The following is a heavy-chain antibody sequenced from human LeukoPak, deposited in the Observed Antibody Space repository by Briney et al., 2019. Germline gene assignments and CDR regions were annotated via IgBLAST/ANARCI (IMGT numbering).Heavy chain of an antibody. CDR2: INHSGST. D-gene: IGHD2-2*01. V-gene: IGHV4-34*01. CDR3: ARGSHGDIVVVPAATPLDP. Sequence: SETLSLTCAVYGGSFSGYYWSWIRQPPGKGLEWIGEINHSGSTNYNPSLKSRVTMSVDTSKNQFSLKLSSVTAADTAVYYCARGSHGDIVVVPAATPLDPWGQGTLVTVSS. CDR1: GGSFSGYY. J-gene: IGHJ5*02.